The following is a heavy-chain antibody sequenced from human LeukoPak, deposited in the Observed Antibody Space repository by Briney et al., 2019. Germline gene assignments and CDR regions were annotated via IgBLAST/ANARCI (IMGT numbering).Heavy chain of an antibody. D-gene: IGHD5-18*01. J-gene: IGHJ4*02. Sequence: SETPSLTCTVSGGSISSYYWSWIRQPPRKGLEWIGYIYYSGSTNYNPSLKSRVTISVDTSKNQFSLKLSSVTAADTAVYYCARGYSYGSFDYWGQGTLVTVSS. CDR2: IYYSGST. CDR1: GGSISSYY. V-gene: IGHV4-59*01. CDR3: ARGYSYGSFDY.